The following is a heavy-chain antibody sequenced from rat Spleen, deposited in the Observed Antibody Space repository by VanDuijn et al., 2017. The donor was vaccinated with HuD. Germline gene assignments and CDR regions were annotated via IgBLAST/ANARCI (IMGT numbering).Heavy chain of an antibody. CDR1: GFTFNNYW. J-gene: IGHJ2*01. CDR3: TRGDWSDYFDY. D-gene: IGHD1-1*01. CDR2: ITNASGRT. V-gene: IGHV5-31*01. Sequence: EVQLVESGGGLVQPGRSLKLSCVASGFTFNNYWMTWIRQAPGRGLEWVASITNASGRTYYSDFVKGRFTISRDTAQNILYLQMYSLRSEDTATYYCTRGDWSDYFDYWGQGAMVTVSS.